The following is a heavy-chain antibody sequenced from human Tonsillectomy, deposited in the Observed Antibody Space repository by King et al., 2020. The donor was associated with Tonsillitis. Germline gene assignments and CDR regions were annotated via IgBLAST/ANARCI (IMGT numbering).Heavy chain of an antibody. CDR2: ISYSGTT. V-gene: IGHV4-59*01. D-gene: IGHD2-15*01. CDR3: ASSDCSDNSCYSSWFDP. J-gene: IGHJ5*02. Sequence: QLQESGPGLVKPSETLSLTCTVSGGSISSYYWSWLRQPPGKGLEWIGYISYSGTTNYNPSLKSRVTISLDTSKNHFSLKLSSVTAADTAVYYCASSDCSDNSCYSSWFDPWGQGTLVTVSS. CDR1: GGSISSYY.